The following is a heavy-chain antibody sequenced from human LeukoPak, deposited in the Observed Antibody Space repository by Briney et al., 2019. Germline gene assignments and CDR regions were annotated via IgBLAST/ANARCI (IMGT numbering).Heavy chain of an antibody. J-gene: IGHJ3*02. CDR2: MSPNSGNT. CDR3: ARGRWSSGYYIGAAFDI. V-gene: IGHV1-8*01. Sequence: GASVKVSCKASGYTFTSYDINWVRQATGQGLEWMGWMSPNSGNTGYAQKFQGRVSMTRNTSISTAYMELSSLRSEDTAVYYCARGRWSSGYYIGAAFDIWGQGTMVTVSS. D-gene: IGHD3-22*01. CDR1: GYTFTSYD.